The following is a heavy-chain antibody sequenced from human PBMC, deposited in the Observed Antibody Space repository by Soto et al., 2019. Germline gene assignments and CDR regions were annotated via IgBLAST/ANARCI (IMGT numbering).Heavy chain of an antibody. J-gene: IGHJ4*02. CDR2: ISASTGSI. D-gene: IGHD3-22*01. CDR1: GFTFSSYS. Sequence: EVQLVESGGGLVQPGGSLRLSCAASGFTFSSYSMNWVRQAPGKGLDWISYISASTGSIYYADSVQGRFTISRDNAKNSLYLQMNSLRAEDSAIYYCVRGNYEKSIDYWGQGTLVTVSS. CDR3: VRGNYEKSIDY. V-gene: IGHV3-48*01.